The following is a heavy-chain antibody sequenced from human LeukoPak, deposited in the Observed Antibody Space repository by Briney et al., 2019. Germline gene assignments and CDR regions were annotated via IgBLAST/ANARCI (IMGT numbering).Heavy chain of an antibody. J-gene: IGHJ6*03. V-gene: IGHV3-7*01. Sequence: GGSLRLSCAASGFTFRNYWMTWLRQAPGQGLEWVADIKQDGSEKLYVKSVRGRFTVSRDNAKMSLFLQLNSLRAEDAAVYYCARDNGVVHGVYYMDVWGKGTTVTVS. CDR2: IKQDGSEK. D-gene: IGHD3-3*01. CDR3: ARDNGVVHGVYYMDV. CDR1: GFTFRNYW.